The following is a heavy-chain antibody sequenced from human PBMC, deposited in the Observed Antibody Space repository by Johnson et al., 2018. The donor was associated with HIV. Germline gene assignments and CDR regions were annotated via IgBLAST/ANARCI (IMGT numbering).Heavy chain of an antibody. CDR3: ARAPSVGADDAFDI. V-gene: IGHV3-7*01. CDR1: GFTFSSYW. Sequence: VHLVESGGGLVQPGGSLRLSCAASGFTFSSYWMSWVRQAPGKGLEWVANIKQDGSGKYYVDSVKGRFTISRDNAKNSLYLQMNNLRPEDTALYDCARAPSVGADDAFDIWGQGTMVTVSS. CDR2: IKQDGSGK. J-gene: IGHJ3*02. D-gene: IGHD1-26*01.